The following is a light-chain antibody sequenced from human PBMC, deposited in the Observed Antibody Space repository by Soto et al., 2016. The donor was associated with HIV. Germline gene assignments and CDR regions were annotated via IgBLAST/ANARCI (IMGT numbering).Light chain of an antibody. J-gene: IGKJ2*01. V-gene: IGKV1-27*01. Sequence: DIQMTQSPSSLSLSIGDRVSITCRASQSISTYLHWYQQKPGRAPKLLIYGASTLQSGVPSRFSGSGSGTDFTLSISSLQPEDVATYYCQKYDRAPXSFGQGTKLEXK. CDR1: QSISTY. CDR2: GAS. CDR3: QKYDRAPXS.